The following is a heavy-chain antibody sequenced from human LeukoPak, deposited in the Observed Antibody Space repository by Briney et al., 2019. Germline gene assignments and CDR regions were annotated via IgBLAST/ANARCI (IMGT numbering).Heavy chain of an antibody. V-gene: IGHV3-11*01. CDR2: ISSSGGTI. J-gene: IGHJ5*02. CDR1: GFSFSDHY. Sequence: GGSLRLSCAASGFSFSDHYMSWIRQAPGKGLEWVSHISSSGGTIYYADSVKGRFTISRDNAKNSLYLQMNGLRAEDTAVYYCARRQGEGWFDPWGQGTLVTVSS. CDR3: ARRQGEGWFDP.